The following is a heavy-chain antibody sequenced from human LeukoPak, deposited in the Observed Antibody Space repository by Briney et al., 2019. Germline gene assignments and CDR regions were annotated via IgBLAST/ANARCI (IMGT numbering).Heavy chain of an antibody. V-gene: IGHV3-74*01. D-gene: IGHD6-13*01. CDR3: ARGVYEEDANY. J-gene: IGHJ4*02. CDR1: GFTFSNYW. Sequence: PGGSLRLSCAASGFTFSNYWMHWVRQAPGKGLVWVSRLSSDGRDPSYADSVKGRFTISRDNAKNTLYMQMNSLRVEDTAVYYCARGVYEEDANYWGQGTLVTVSS. CDR2: LSSDGRDP.